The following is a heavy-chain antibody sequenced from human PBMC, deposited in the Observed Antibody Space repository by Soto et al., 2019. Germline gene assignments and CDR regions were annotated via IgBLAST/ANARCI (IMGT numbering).Heavy chain of an antibody. V-gene: IGHV6-1*01. J-gene: IGHJ2*01. Sequence: SQTLSLTCAISGDSVSSNSAAWNWIRQSPSRGLEWLGRTYYRSKWYNDYAVSVKSRITINPDTSKNQFSLQLNSVTPEDTAVYYCARESSGSWSGRLVWYFDLWGRGTPVTVSS. CDR3: ARESSGSWSGRLVWYFDL. CDR2: TYYRSKWYN. D-gene: IGHD6-13*01. CDR1: GDSVSSNSAA.